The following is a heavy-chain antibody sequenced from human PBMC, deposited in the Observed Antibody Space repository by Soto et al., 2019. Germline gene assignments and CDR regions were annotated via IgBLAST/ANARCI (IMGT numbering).Heavy chain of an antibody. J-gene: IGHJ3*02. CDR3: ARVRYYGSGRYPRKAFDI. D-gene: IGHD3-10*01. CDR1: GGTFSSYA. CDR2: IIPIFGTA. V-gene: IGHV1-69*01. Sequence: QVQLVQSGAEVKKPGSSVKVSCKASGGTFSSYAISWVRQAPGQGLEWMGGIIPIFGTANYAQKFQGRVTITADESTSTAYVELSSLRSENTAVYYCARVRYYGSGRYPRKAFDIWGQGTMVTVSS.